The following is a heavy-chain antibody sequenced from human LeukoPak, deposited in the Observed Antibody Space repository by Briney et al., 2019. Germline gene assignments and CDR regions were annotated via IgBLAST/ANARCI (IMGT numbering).Heavy chain of an antibody. CDR2: IYHSGST. J-gene: IGHJ6*02. Sequence: SETLSLTCAVYGGSFSDYYWSWIRQPPGKGLEWIGEIYHSGSTNYNPSLKSRVTISVDKSKNQFSLKLSSVTAADTAVYYCARGIAPYYGMDVWGQRTTVTVSS. CDR3: ARGIAPYYGMDV. V-gene: IGHV4-34*01. CDR1: GGSFSDYY. D-gene: IGHD6-13*01.